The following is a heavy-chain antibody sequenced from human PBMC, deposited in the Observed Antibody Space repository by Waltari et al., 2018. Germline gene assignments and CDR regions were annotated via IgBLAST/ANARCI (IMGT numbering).Heavy chain of an antibody. D-gene: IGHD7-27*01. CDR2: IYHSGST. Sequence: QVQLQESGPGLVKPSETLSLTCAVSGYSISSGYYWGWIRQPPGKGLEWIGSIYHSGSTYTNPSLTVRVTISVDTSKNQFSLKLSSVTAADTAVYYCARPETGDWFFDYWGQGTLVTVSS. V-gene: IGHV4-38-2*01. CDR3: ARPETGDWFFDY. J-gene: IGHJ4*02. CDR1: GYSISSGYY.